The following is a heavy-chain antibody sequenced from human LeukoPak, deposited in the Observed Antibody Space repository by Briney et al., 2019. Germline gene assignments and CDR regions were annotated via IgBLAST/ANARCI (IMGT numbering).Heavy chain of an antibody. CDR3: ASWPDSSSSDLYYYYYGMDV. V-gene: IGHV1-46*01. Sequence: ASVNVSCTASGYTFTSYYMHWVRQAPGQGLEWMGIINPSGGSTSYAQKFQGRVTMTRDTSTSTVYMELSSLRSEDTAVYYCASWPDSSSSDLYYYYYGMDVWGQGTTVTVSS. J-gene: IGHJ6*02. CDR2: INPSGGST. CDR1: GYTFTSYY. D-gene: IGHD6-6*01.